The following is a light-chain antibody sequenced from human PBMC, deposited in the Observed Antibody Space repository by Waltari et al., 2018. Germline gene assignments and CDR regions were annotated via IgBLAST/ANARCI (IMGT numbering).Light chain of an antibody. V-gene: IGKV4-1*01. Sequence: DIVMTQSLDSLAVSLGERATINCKSSQSVLYSSNNKNYLAWYQQKTGQPPKLLIYWASTRESGVPDRFSGSGSGTDFTLTISSLQAEDVAVYYCQQYYSTPLTFGGGTKVEIK. CDR3: QQYYSTPLT. CDR2: WAS. J-gene: IGKJ4*01. CDR1: QSVLYSSNNKNY.